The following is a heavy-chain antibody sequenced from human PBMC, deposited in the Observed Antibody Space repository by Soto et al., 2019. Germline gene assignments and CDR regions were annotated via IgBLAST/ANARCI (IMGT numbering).Heavy chain of an antibody. J-gene: IGHJ4*02. Sequence: EVQLVGSGGGLVQPGGSLRLSCAASGFTFSSYWMTWVRQAPGKGLEWVANIKQDGSAKYYVDSEKGRFTISRDNAKKSLYMQTNSLRPEDPAVYYCASWLKTRGWYVPLEGLFDYWGQGTLVTVSS. V-gene: IGHV3-7*01. CDR2: IKQDGSAK. CDR3: ASWLKTRGWYVPLEGLFDY. CDR1: GFTFSSYW. D-gene: IGHD6-19*01.